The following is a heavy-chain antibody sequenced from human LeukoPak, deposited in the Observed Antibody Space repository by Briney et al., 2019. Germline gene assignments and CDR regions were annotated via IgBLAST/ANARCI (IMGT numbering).Heavy chain of an antibody. V-gene: IGHV3-23*01. CDR2: ISGSDGST. CDR3: AKDPNFYYCMDV. Sequence: GGSLRLSCAASGFTFSNYAMTWVRQGPGKGLEWVSSISGSDGSTDYADSVKGRLTISRDNSKNTLYLQMNSLRAEDTAVYYCAKDPNFYYCMDVWGKGTTVTISS. CDR1: GFTFSNYA. J-gene: IGHJ6*03.